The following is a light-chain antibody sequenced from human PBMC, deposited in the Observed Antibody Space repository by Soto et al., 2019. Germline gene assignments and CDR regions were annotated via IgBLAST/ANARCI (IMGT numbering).Light chain of an antibody. CDR1: QTIRSNY. V-gene: IGKV3-20*01. CDR3: QQYVTSPYT. Sequence: EIVLTQSPGTLSLSPGERATLSCRASQTIRSNYLAWYQQKPGQAPRLLIYAASSRATGIPDRFSGSGSGTDFPLTISRLEPEDFAVYYCQQYVTSPYTFGQGTKLEIK. J-gene: IGKJ2*01. CDR2: AAS.